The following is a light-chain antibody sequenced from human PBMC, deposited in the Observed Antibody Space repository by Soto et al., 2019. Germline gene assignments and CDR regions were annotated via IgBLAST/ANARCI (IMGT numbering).Light chain of an antibody. J-gene: IGKJ5*01. V-gene: IGKV3D-20*01. CDR2: DTS. Sequence: EIVLTQSPATLSLSPGERATLSCGASQSINSNYLARYQHKPGLAPRLVIYDTSRRAPGIPDRLTGSGSGTDFTLNISRLEPEDSAIYYCQQYGSSPTFGQGTRLEIK. CDR3: QQYGSSPT. CDR1: QSINSNY.